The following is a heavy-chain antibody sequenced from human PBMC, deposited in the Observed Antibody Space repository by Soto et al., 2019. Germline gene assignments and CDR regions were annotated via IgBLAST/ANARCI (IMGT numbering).Heavy chain of an antibody. CDR1: AYPFPNYD. D-gene: IGHD1-1*01. CDR3: ARGLQSYFGMDV. Sequence: GASVYVSCQVSAYPFPNYDISWVRQAPGQGVEWMAWISAHNGNNNYAEKFQGRVTMTTDTSTSTAYMELRSLRSDETAVYYCARGLQSYFGMDVWGQGTTVTVSS. CDR2: ISAHNGNN. J-gene: IGHJ6*02. V-gene: IGHV1-18*01.